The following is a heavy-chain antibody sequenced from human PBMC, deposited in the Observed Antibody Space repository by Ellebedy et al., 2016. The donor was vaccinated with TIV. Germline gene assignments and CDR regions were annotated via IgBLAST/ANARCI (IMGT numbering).Heavy chain of an antibody. CDR1: GASISSSSYY. J-gene: IGHJ4*02. CDR2: IYYSGST. CDR3: ASGYSSGWLDY. V-gene: IGHV4-39*01. Sequence: MPSETLSLTCTVSGASISSSSYYWGWIRQPPGKGLEWIGSIYYSGSTYYNTSLKSQVTISVDTSKNQFSLKLSAVTAADTAVYYCASGYSSGWLDYWGQGTLVTVSS. D-gene: IGHD6-19*01.